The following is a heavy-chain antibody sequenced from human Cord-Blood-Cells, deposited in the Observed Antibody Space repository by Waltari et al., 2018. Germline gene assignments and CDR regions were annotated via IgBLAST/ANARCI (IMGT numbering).Heavy chain of an antibody. CDR1: GYTLPSYD. V-gene: IGHV1-3*01. CDR3: ARGPVRGGSFDY. J-gene: IGHJ4*02. Sequence: QVQLVQPGAEVKKPGASGKVSCKASGYTLPSYDMHWVRQAPGQRLEWMGWINAGNGNTKYSQKFQGRVTITRDTSASTAYMELSSLRSEDTAVYYCARGPVRGGSFDYWGQGTLVTVSS. CDR2: INAGNGNT. D-gene: IGHD3-10*01.